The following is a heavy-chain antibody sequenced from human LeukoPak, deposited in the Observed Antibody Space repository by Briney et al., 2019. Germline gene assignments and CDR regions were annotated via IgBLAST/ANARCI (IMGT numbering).Heavy chain of an antibody. CDR3: AKVWSLYYFDS. CDR2: ISGSGGTT. Sequence: GGSLRLSCAASGFTFITYAMAWARQAPGKGLEWVSAISGSGGTTYYADSVKGRFTISRDNSKNTLYLQVNTLRAEDTAVYYCAKVWSLYYFDSWGQGTLVTVSS. J-gene: IGHJ4*02. V-gene: IGHV3-23*01. D-gene: IGHD3-3*01. CDR1: GFTFITYA.